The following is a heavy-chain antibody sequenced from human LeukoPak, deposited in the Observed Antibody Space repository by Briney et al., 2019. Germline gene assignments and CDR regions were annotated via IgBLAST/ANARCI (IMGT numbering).Heavy chain of an antibody. CDR1: GFTVSSNY. Sequence: GGSLRLSCAASGFTVSSNYMSWVRQAPGKGLEWVSVIYSGGSTYYADSVKGRFTISRDNSKNTLYLQMNSLRAEDTAVYYCARDTLIPRGRSYYMDVWGKGTTVTVSS. J-gene: IGHJ6*03. CDR2: IYSGGST. CDR3: ARDTLIPRGRSYYMDV. V-gene: IGHV3-66*02. D-gene: IGHD6-19*01.